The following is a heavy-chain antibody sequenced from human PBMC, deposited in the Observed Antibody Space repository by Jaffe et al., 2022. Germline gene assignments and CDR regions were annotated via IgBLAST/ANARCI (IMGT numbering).Heavy chain of an antibody. Sequence: QVQLVESGGGVVQPGGSLRLSCAASGFTFSSYGMHWVRQAPGKGLEWVAFIRYDGSNKYYADSVKGRFTISRDNSKNTLYLQMNSLRAEDTAVYYCAKDYGSSWVAFDYWGQGTLVTVSS. D-gene: IGHD6-13*01. J-gene: IGHJ4*02. CDR2: IRYDGSNK. CDR1: GFTFSSYG. V-gene: IGHV3-30*02. CDR3: AKDYGSSWVAFDY.